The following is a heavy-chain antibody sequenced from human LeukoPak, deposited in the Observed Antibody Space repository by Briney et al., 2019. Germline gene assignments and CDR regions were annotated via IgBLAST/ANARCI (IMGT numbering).Heavy chain of an antibody. CDR2: IYYSGST. CDR1: GGSISSSSYY. CDR3: ARLNGIFGVVIRGYFDY. J-gene: IGHJ4*02. D-gene: IGHD3-3*01. Sequence: SETLSLTCTVSGGSISSSSYYWGWIRQPPGKGLEWIGSIYYSGSTYYNPSLKSRVTISVDTSKNQFSLKLSSVTAADTAVYYCARLNGIFGVVIRGYFDYWGQGTLVTVSS. V-gene: IGHV4-39*01.